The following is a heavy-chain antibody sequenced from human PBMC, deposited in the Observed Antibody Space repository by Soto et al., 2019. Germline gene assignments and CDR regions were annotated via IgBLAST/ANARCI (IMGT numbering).Heavy chain of an antibody. J-gene: IGHJ3*02. CDR3: ASCSSTSCYYAVGLAGSDAFDI. Sequence: ASVKVSCNASGYTFTSYGISLVRQAPGQGLEWMGWISAYNGNTNYAQKLQGRVTMTTDTSTSTAYMELRSLRSDDTAVYYCASCSSTSCYYAVGLAGSDAFDIWGQGTMVTVSS. D-gene: IGHD2-2*01. CDR1: GYTFTSYG. V-gene: IGHV1-18*01. CDR2: ISAYNGNT.